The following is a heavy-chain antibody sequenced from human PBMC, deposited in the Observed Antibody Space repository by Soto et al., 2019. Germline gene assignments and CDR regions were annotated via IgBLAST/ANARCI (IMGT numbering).Heavy chain of an antibody. CDR3: ARGAIVVVPAAIPGRDAFDI. D-gene: IGHD2-2*01. V-gene: IGHV3-33*01. Sequence: PGGSLRLSCAASGFTFSSYGMHWVRQAPGKGLEWVAVIWYDGSNKYYADSVKGRFTISRDNSKNTLYLQMNSLRAEDTAVYYCARGAIVVVPAAIPGRDAFDIWGQGTMVTVSS. CDR1: GFTFSSYG. CDR2: IWYDGSNK. J-gene: IGHJ3*02.